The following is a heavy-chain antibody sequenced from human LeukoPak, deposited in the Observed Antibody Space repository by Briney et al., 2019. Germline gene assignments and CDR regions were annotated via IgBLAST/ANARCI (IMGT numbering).Heavy chain of an antibody. CDR3: AREADCSGGNCYRGAFDI. Sequence: PGGSLRLSCAASGFTFSNYAMHWVRQAPGKGLEWVAVIWYDGSNDYYGNSVKGRFTISRDNSKKTLYLQMNSLRAEDTAIYYCAREADCSGGNCYRGAFDIWGQGTMITVSS. V-gene: IGHV3-33*01. D-gene: IGHD2-15*01. CDR2: IWYDGSND. CDR1: GFTFSNYA. J-gene: IGHJ3*02.